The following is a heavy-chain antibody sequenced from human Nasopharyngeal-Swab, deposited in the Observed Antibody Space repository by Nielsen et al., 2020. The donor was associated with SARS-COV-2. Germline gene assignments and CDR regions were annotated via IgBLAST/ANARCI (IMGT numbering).Heavy chain of an antibody. CDR2: IHYSGST. D-gene: IGHD3-3*01. CDR1: GGSISSYY. J-gene: IGHJ4*02. V-gene: IGHV4-59*01. CDR3: ARILTIFGVVASYYFDY. Sequence: GSLRLSCTVSGGSISSYYWRWIRQPPGKGLEWIGYIHYSGSTNYNPSLKSRVTISVDTSKNQFSLKLSSVTAADTAVYYCARILTIFGVVASYYFDYWGQGTLVTVSS.